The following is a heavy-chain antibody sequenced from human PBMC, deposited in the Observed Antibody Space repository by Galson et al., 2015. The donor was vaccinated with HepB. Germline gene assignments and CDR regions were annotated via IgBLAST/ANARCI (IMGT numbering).Heavy chain of an antibody. Sequence: SLRLSCAASGFTFSDYYMNWIRQTPGKGLESISYITSSGNTKFYADSVKGRFIVPRDNAKNTLFLHMNSLRGEDTAIYYCARSLGASGLDFWGQGTLVTVSS. CDR3: ARSLGASGLDF. J-gene: IGHJ4*02. CDR1: GFTFSDYY. V-gene: IGHV3-11*01. CDR2: ITSSGNTK. D-gene: IGHD3-16*01.